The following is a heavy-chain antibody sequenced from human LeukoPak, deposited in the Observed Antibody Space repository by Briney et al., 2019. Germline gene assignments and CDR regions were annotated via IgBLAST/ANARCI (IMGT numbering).Heavy chain of an antibody. CDR1: GGSISSSSYY. CDR2: IYYSGST. Sequence: SETLSLTCTVSGGSISSSSYYWGWIRQPPGKGLEWIGSIYYSGSTYYNPSLKSRVTISVDTSKNQLSLKLSSVTAADTAVYYCARVVVVPAATYYYYYMDVWGKGTTVTVSS. CDR3: ARVVVVPAATYYYYYMDV. J-gene: IGHJ6*03. V-gene: IGHV4-39*07. D-gene: IGHD2-2*01.